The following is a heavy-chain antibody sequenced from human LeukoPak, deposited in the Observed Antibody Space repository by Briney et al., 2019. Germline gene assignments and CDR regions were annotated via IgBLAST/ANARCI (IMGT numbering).Heavy chain of an antibody. J-gene: IGHJ4*02. V-gene: IGHV1-18*01. CDR3: ARFDRREALYSFDY. CDR1: GYTFTNYG. CDR2: ISAYNGNT. Sequence: ASVKVSCKSSGYTFTNYGISWVRQAPGQGLEWMGWISAYNGNTNYAQKLQGRVTMTTDTSTSTAYMELSSLRSEDTAVYYCARFDRREALYSFDYWGQGTLVTVSS. D-gene: IGHD3-22*01.